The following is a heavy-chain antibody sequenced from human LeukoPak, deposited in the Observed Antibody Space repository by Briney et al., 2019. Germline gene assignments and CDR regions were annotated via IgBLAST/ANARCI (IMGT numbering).Heavy chain of an antibody. CDR1: GFTFSSHA. J-gene: IGHJ4*02. D-gene: IGHD6-6*01. CDR3: AREGLAARRSFDY. CDR2: IYSGGST. Sequence: GGSLRLSCAASGFTFSSHAMSWVRQAPGKGLEWVSVIYSGGSTYYADSVKGRFTISRHNSMNTLYLQMNSLRPEDTAVYYCAREGLAARRSFDYWGQGTLVTVSS. V-gene: IGHV3-53*04.